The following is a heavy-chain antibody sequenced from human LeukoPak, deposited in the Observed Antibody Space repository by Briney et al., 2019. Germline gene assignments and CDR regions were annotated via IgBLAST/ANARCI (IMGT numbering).Heavy chain of an antibody. V-gene: IGHV4-4*07. CDR2: VYTTERA. D-gene: IGHD5-12*01. J-gene: IGHJ4*02. CDR1: GDSINSYY. CDR3: ARQSKRGYDYDY. Sequence: SETLSLICTVSGDSINSYYWSWFRLPAGKGLEWLGRVYTTERARYNPSLKSRVALSFDTSKNQLSLNLTSVTAADAAVYYCARQSKRGYDYDYWGQGTLVTVSS.